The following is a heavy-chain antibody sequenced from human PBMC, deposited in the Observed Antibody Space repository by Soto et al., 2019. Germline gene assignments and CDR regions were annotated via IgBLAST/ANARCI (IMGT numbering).Heavy chain of an antibody. CDR3: ARGWLQDTRDY. CDR1: GYTFTSYG. V-gene: IGHV1-18*01. CDR2: INAYNGNT. Sequence: ASLKVSCKASGYTFTSYGISWVRQAPGQRLEWMGWINAYNGNTKYSQKFQGRVTITRDTSASTAYMELSSLRSEDTAVYYCARGWLQDTRDYWGQGTLVNVSS. D-gene: IGHD5-12*01. J-gene: IGHJ4*02.